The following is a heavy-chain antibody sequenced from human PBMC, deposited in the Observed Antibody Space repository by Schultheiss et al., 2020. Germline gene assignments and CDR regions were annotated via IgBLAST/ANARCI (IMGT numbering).Heavy chain of an antibody. CDR1: GGSFSGYY. CDR3: ARHGLWFGELSIPYYYYYGMDV. J-gene: IGHJ6*02. CDR2: INHSGST. Sequence: SETLSLTCAVYGGSFSGYYWSWIRQPPGKGLEWIGEINHSGSTNYNPSLKSRVTISVDTSKNQFSLKLSSVTAADTAVYYCARHGLWFGELSIPYYYYYGMDVWGQGTTVTVSS. D-gene: IGHD3-10*01. V-gene: IGHV4-34*01.